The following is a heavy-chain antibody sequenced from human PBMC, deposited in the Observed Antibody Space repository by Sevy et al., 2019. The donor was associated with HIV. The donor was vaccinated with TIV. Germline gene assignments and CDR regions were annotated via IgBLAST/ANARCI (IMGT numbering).Heavy chain of an antibody. V-gene: IGHV3-30*18. CDR1: GFSFSTHA. D-gene: IGHD3-22*01. CDR2: VSSDGTTR. CDR3: AKEGYYYDSRSSDWFDP. J-gene: IGHJ5*02. Sequence: GGSLRLSCAASGFSFSTHAMHWVRQAPGKGLEWVATVSSDGTTRSYVDSIKGRFSLSRDNSKNTLYLQMNNLTPEDTAVYYCAKEGYYYDSRSSDWFDPWGPGALVTVSS.